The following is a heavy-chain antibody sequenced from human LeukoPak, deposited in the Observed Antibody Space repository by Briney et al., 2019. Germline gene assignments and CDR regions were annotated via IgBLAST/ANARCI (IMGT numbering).Heavy chain of an antibody. Sequence: GGSLRLSCVVSGFTFSNYAMSWVRHAPGMGLEWVSGISGSGGSTHYADSVKGRFTISRDNSKSALYLQMNSLRVEDSAVYYCASGAAQQWLVIDYWGQGTLVTVSS. CDR2: ISGSGGST. CDR3: ASGAAQQWLVIDY. CDR1: GFTFSNYA. D-gene: IGHD6-19*01. J-gene: IGHJ4*02. V-gene: IGHV3-23*01.